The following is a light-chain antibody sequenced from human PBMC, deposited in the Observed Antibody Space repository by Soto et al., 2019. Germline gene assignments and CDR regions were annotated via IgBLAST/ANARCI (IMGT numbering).Light chain of an antibody. J-gene: IGKJ5*01. CDR1: QSISDT. CDR2: GAS. CDR3: QQYNSYAIT. V-gene: IGKV3-15*01. Sequence: EIVMTQSPATLSVSPGGRATLSCRASQSISDTLAWYQQKPGQAPRLLIYGASTRATGIPARFSGSGSGTEFTLTIFSLQPDDFATYYCQQYNSYAITFGQGTRLEIK.